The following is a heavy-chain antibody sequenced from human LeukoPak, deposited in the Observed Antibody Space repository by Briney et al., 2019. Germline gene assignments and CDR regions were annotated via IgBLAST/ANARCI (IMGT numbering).Heavy chain of an antibody. V-gene: IGHV4-59*01. J-gene: IGHJ2*01. CDR2: IYNSGRT. Sequence: PSESLSLTCTVSDDSISSYYWNWIRQPPGKGLEWIGNIYNSGRTDYNPSLKSRVTISVNLSKNQISLSLSSVTAADTAVYYCARDKGPYWYFDLWGRGTL. CDR3: ARDKGPYWYFDL. CDR1: DDSISSYY.